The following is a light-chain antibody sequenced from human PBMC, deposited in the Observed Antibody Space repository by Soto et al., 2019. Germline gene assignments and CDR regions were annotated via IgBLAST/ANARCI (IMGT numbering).Light chain of an antibody. Sequence: DIVMTQSPDSLAVSLGERATINCKFSQSVLYSSNNANYLAWYQQKPGQPPKLLIHWASARESGVPDRFSGSGSGTDFTLTISSLQTEDVAVYYCQQYYCTPYTFGQGTKLEIK. CDR3: QQYYCTPYT. V-gene: IGKV4-1*01. CDR1: QSVLYSSNNANY. J-gene: IGKJ2*01. CDR2: WAS.